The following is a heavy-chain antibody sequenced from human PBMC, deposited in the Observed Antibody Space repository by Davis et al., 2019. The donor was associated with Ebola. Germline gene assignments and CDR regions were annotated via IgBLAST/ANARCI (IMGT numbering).Heavy chain of an antibody. CDR3: AREHDYGDYDVLFYYYGMDV. CDR2: IYYSRST. J-gene: IGHJ6*04. D-gene: IGHD4-17*01. Sequence: SETLSLTCTVFGGSISSGGYYWNWIRQHPGKGLEWIGYIYYSRSTYYNPSLKSRVAISVDTSKNQFSLKLSSVPAADSAVYYCAREHDYGDYDVLFYYYGMDVWGRGTTVTVSS. V-gene: IGHV4-31*03. CDR1: GGSISSGGYY.